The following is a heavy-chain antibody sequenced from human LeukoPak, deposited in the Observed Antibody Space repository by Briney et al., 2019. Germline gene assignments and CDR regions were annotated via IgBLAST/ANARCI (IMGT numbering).Heavy chain of an antibody. CDR3: ARGPIVVVPAAYGYYYYYMDV. D-gene: IGHD2-2*01. CDR2: IIPIFGTA. J-gene: IGHJ6*03. Sequence: SSVKVSCKASGGTFSSYAISWVRQAPGQGLEWMGRIIPIFGTANYAQKFQGRVTITTDESTSTAYMELSSLRSEDTAVYYCARGPIVVVPAAYGYYYYYMDVWGKGTTVTVSS. CDR1: GGTFSSYA. V-gene: IGHV1-69*05.